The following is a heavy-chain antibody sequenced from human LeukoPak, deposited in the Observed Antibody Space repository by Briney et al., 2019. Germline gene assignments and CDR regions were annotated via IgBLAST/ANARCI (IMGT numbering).Heavy chain of an antibody. J-gene: IGHJ4*02. CDR1: GFSFSSYG. D-gene: IGHD2-2*03. CDR2: INNRSTTI. Sequence: GGSVRLSCVTSGFSFSSYGMHWVRQAPGKGLEWVSYINNRSTTIYYADSVKGRLTIPRDDSNNAFYLQMKCLRVEDTAFYYCAGMSTGYDDDFWGQGTRVTVSS. CDR3: AGMSTGYDDDF. V-gene: IGHV3-48*01.